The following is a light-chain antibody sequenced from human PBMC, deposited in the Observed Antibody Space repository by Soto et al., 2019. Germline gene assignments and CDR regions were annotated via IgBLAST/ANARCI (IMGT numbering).Light chain of an antibody. Sequence: QPVQTQPPSASASLGASVKLTCTLSSGHNSYAIAWHQQQPEKGPRYLMKLNSDGSHSKGDGIPDRFSGSSSGAERYLTISSLQSEDEADYYCQTWSTDIRVFGGGTKLTVL. J-gene: IGLJ3*02. CDR2: LNSDGSH. V-gene: IGLV4-69*01. CDR1: SGHNSYA. CDR3: QTWSTDIRV.